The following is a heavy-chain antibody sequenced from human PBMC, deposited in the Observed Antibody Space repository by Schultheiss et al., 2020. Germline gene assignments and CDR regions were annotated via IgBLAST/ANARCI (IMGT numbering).Heavy chain of an antibody. Sequence: ASVKVSCKASGGTFSSYAISWVRQAPGQGLEWMGGFDPEDGETIYAQKFQGRVTMTEDTSTDTAYMELSSLRSEDTAVYYCATGYSGWKPILDYWGQGTLVTVSS. J-gene: IGHJ4*02. CDR2: FDPEDGET. V-gene: IGHV1-24*01. CDR3: ATGYSGWKPILDY. CDR1: GGTFSSYA. D-gene: IGHD6-19*01.